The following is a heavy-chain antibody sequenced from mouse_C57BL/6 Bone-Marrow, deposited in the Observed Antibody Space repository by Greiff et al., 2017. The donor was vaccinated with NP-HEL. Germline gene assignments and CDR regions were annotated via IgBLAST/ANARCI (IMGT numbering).Heavy chain of an antibody. CDR3: ARWDTTVVDWYFDV. Sequence: VQLQQSGPELVKPGASVKISCKASGYAFSSSWMNWVKQRPGKGLEWIGRIYPGDGDTNYNGKFKGKATLTADKSSSTAYMQLSSLTSEDSAVYFCARWDTTVVDWYFDVWGTGTTVTVSS. J-gene: IGHJ1*03. CDR1: GYAFSSSW. CDR2: IYPGDGDT. D-gene: IGHD1-1*01. V-gene: IGHV1-82*01.